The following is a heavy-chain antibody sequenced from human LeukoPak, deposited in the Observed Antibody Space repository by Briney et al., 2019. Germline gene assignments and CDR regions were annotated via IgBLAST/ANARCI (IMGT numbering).Heavy chain of an antibody. CDR3: ARDRGGPGYSYGFKEEDYYYGMDV. Sequence: GGSLRLSCAASGFTFSSYEMNWVRQAPGKGLEWVSYISSSGSTIYYADSVKGRFTISRDNAKNSLYLQMNSLRAEDTAVYYCARDRGGPGYSYGFKEEDYYYGMDVWGQGTTVTVSS. J-gene: IGHJ6*02. V-gene: IGHV3-48*03. CDR1: GFTFSSYE. D-gene: IGHD5-18*01. CDR2: ISSSGSTI.